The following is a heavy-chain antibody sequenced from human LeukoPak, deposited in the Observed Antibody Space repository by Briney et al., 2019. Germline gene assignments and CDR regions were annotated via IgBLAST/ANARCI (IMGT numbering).Heavy chain of an antibody. J-gene: IGHJ4*02. CDR3: ARAFGVVVYFDY. Sequence: SETLSLTCTVSSYSISSGSYWGWIRQPPGKGLEWIGSMHHSGSTYYNPSLKSRVTISVDTSKNQFSLNLASVTAADTAMYYCARAFGVVVYFDYWGQGTLVTVSS. CDR1: SYSISSGSY. CDR2: MHHSGST. D-gene: IGHD3-3*01. V-gene: IGHV4-38-2*02.